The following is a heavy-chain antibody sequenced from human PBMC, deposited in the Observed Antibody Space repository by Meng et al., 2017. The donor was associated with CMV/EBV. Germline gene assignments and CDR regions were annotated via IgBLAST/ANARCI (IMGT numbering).Heavy chain of an antibody. D-gene: IGHD3-3*01. CDR1: GFTFSGSA. CDR2: IRSKANSYAT. CDR3: TTSQYDFCSGYYH. Sequence: GESLKISCAASGFTFSGSAMHWVRQAPGKGLEWVGRIRSKANSYATAYAASVKGRFTISRDDSKNTAYLQMNSLKTEDTAVYYCTTSQYDFCSGYYHWGQGTLVTVSS. J-gene: IGHJ4*02. V-gene: IGHV3-73*01.